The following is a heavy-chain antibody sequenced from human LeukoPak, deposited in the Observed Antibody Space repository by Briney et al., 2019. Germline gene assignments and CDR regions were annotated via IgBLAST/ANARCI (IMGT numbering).Heavy chain of an antibody. CDR3: TTAFTSSSAVGTFSGFAY. Sequence: PGGSLRLSCAASGFTFNNAWISWVRQAAGQGLEWVGRVKSKTDGGTTDHAAPVRRRFTISRDDSKNTLYLQINSLKSEDTAVYYCTTAFTSSSAVGTFSGFAYWGQGTLVTVSS. J-gene: IGHJ4*02. V-gene: IGHV3-15*01. CDR1: GFTFNNAW. CDR2: VKSKTDGGTT. D-gene: IGHD6-13*01.